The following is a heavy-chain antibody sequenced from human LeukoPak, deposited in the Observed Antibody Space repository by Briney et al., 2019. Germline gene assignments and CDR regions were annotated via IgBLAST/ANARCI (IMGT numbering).Heavy chain of an antibody. CDR2: INHSGST. Sequence: SETLSLTCAVYGGSFSGYYWSWIRQPPGKGLEWIGEINHSGSTNYNPSLKCRVTISVDTSKNQFSLKLSSVTAADTAVYYCARAGGPLKYCSGDSCYYYVWGQGTLVTVSS. J-gene: IGHJ4*02. CDR3: ARAGGPLKYCSGDSCYYYV. D-gene: IGHD2-15*01. CDR1: GGSFSGYY. V-gene: IGHV4-34*01.